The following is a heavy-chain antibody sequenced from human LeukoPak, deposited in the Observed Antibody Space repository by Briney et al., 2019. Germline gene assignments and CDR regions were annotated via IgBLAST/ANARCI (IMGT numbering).Heavy chain of an antibody. V-gene: IGHV5-51*01. CDR1: GYTFSTTW. J-gene: IGHJ4*02. CDR2: IYPGDSDT. CDR3: ATVAWQRAAF. D-gene: IGHD6-25*01. Sequence: GESLKISCKGSGYTFSTTWIGWVRQMPGKGLEWMGIIYPGDSDTRYSPSFQGQVTISADKSNSTAYLQWTNLNASDTANYYCATVAWQRAAFWGQGTLVTVSS.